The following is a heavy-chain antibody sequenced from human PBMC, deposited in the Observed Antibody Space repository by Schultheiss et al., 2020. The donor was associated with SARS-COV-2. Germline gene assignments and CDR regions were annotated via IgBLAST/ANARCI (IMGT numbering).Heavy chain of an antibody. CDR1: GGTFSSYA. Sequence: SVKVSCKASGGTFSSYAISWVRQAPGQGLEWMGGIIPIFGTANYAQKFQGRVTITADESTSTAYMELRSLRSDDTAVYYCARDCSSTSCYTDWGYYYYYGMDVWGQGTTVTVSS. CDR2: IIPIFGTA. J-gene: IGHJ6*02. D-gene: IGHD2-2*02. V-gene: IGHV1-69*13. CDR3: ARDCSSTSCYTDWGYYYYYGMDV.